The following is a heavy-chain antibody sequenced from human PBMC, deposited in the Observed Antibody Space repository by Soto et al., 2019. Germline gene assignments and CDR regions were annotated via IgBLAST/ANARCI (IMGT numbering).Heavy chain of an antibody. CDR1: GFTFSNYA. D-gene: IGHD2-15*01. J-gene: IGHJ4*02. CDR3: AKGTGSYCSGGRCYLDDPFDY. V-gene: IGHV3-23*01. Sequence: EVHLLESGGDLVQPGGSLRLSCAASGFTFSNYAMSWVRQAPGRGLDWVSGISGSAASTFYADSVKGRFTISRDNSKNTLYLQMNSLRAEDTAVYYCAKGTGSYCSGGRCYLDDPFDYWGQGTLVTVSS. CDR2: ISGSAAST.